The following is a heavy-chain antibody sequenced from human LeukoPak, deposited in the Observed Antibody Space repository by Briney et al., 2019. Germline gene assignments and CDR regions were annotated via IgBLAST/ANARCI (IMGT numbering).Heavy chain of an antibody. CDR1: GGSFSGYY. V-gene: IGHV4-34*01. D-gene: IGHD1-20*01. CDR3: ARVLGYNWNQYYFDY. J-gene: IGHJ4*02. CDR2: INHSGST. Sequence: PSETLSLTCAVYGGSFSGYYWSWIRQPPGKGLEWIGEINHSGSTDYNPSLKSRVTISVDTSKNQFSLKLSSVTAADTAVYYCARVLGYNWNQYYFDYWGQGTLVTVSS.